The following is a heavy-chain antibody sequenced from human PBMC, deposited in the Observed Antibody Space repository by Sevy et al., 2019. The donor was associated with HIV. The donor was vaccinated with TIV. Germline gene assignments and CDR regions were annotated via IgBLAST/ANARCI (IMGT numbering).Heavy chain of an antibody. Sequence: GWSLRLSCVVSGITFSTSGMHWVRQAPGKGLEGVAVISYHGRDKFYADSVKGRSTISRDNSKNILYLQMISLRAEDTAVYYCAKDFTGYNGMDVWGQGTMVTVSS. D-gene: IGHD3-9*01. CDR2: ISYHGRDK. CDR1: GITFSTSG. V-gene: IGHV3-30*18. J-gene: IGHJ6*02. CDR3: AKDFTGYNGMDV.